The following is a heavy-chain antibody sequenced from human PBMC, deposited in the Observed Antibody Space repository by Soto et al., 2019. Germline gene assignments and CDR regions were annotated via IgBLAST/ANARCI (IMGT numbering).Heavy chain of an antibody. D-gene: IGHD2-8*01. Sequence: QVQLRQWGAGLLKPSETLSLTCGVYGGSFTGYYWTWIRQPPGERLEWIGEMNHDGITNYNPSLKSRVAITLDTSKNQFSLRLTSVTAADTAVYFCARLVYDTRLNYMYFDFWGQGALVTVSS. CDR1: GGSFTGYY. CDR2: MNHDGIT. J-gene: IGHJ4*02. V-gene: IGHV4-34*01. CDR3: ARLVYDTRLNYMYFDF.